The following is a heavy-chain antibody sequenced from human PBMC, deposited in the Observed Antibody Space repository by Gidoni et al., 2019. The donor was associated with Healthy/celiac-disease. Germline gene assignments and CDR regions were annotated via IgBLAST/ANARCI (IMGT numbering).Heavy chain of an antibody. CDR1: GFTVSSNY. CDR3: ARDKGSGYFDY. D-gene: IGHD3-3*01. Sequence: EVQRVEAGGGLGQPGGSMRLYWAAAGFTVSSNYMSWVRQAPGKGLELVSVIYIGGSTYYADSVKGRFTISRDTSKNTLYLQMNSLRAEDTAVYYCARDKGSGYFDYWGQGTLVTVSS. V-gene: IGHV3-66*01. CDR2: IYIGGST. J-gene: IGHJ4*02.